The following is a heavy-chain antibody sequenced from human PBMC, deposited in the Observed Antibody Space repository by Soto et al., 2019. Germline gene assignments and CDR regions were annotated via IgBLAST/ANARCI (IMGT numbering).Heavy chain of an antibody. D-gene: IGHD3-22*01. CDR1: GGTFSSYA. CDR2: IIPIFGTA. Sequence: QVQLVQSGAEVKKPGSSVKVSCKASGGTFSSYAISWVRQAPGQGLEWLGGIIPIFGTANYAQKFQGRVTLTADESTSTAYMELSSLRSEDRAVYYCARGPGSKSVRPHFDYWGQGTLVTVSS. J-gene: IGHJ4*02. V-gene: IGHV1-69*01. CDR3: ARGPGSKSVRPHFDY.